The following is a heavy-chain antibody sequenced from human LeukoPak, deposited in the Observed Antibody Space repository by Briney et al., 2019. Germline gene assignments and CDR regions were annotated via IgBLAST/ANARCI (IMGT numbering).Heavy chain of an antibody. D-gene: IGHD3-16*01. Sequence: PGRSPRLSCAASGFTFSSYAIHWVRQAPGKGLEWVAVISYDGSNKYYADSVKGRFTISRDNSKNTLYLQMSSLRAEDTAVYYCARVASITFGGVMVIDEYFQHWGQGTLVTVSS. CDR1: GFTFSSYA. V-gene: IGHV3-30-3*01. J-gene: IGHJ1*01. CDR2: ISYDGSNK. CDR3: ARVASITFGGVMVIDEYFQH.